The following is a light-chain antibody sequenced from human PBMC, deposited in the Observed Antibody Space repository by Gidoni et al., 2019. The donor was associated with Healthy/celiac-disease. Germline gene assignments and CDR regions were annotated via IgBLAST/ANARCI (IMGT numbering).Light chain of an antibody. CDR1: QSISSY. J-gene: IGKJ2*01. Sequence: QMTRSPSSLSASVGDRVTIPCRASQSISSYLNWYQLKPGKAPKLLIYAASSLQSGVPSRFSGSGSGTDFALTISSLQPEDFATYYCRQSYSTPHTFGQGTKLEIK. CDR2: AAS. CDR3: RQSYSTPHT. V-gene: IGKV1-39*01.